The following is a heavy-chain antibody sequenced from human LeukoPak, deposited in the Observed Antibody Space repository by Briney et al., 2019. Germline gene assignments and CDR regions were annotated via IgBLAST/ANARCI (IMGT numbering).Heavy chain of an antibody. CDR3: ARSRAVAGRYYFDY. D-gene: IGHD6-13*01. CDR2: IYYSGRT. V-gene: IGHV4-59*01. Sequence: SETLSLTCTVSGGSISSYYWSSIRQPPGKGLEWIGYIYYSGRTNYNPSLKSRVTISVDTSKNQFSLKLSSVTAADTAVYYCARSRAVAGRYYFDYWGQGTLVTVSS. CDR1: GGSISSYY. J-gene: IGHJ4*02.